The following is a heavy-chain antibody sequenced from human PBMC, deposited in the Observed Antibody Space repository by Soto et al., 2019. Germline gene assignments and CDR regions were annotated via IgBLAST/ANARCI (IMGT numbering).Heavy chain of an antibody. CDR1: GGTFSSYA. J-gene: IGHJ4*02. CDR2: SIPIFGTA. CDR3: ARSPSSSARIFDY. D-gene: IGHD6-6*01. V-gene: IGHV1-69*13. Sequence: SVKVSCKASGGTFSSYAISWVRQAPGQGLEWMGGSIPIFGTANYAQKFQGRVTITADESTSTAYMELSSLRSEDTAVYYCARSPSSSARIFDYWGQGTLVTVSS.